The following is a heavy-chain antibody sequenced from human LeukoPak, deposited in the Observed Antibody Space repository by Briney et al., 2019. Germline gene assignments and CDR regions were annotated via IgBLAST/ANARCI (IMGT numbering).Heavy chain of an antibody. D-gene: IGHD2-15*01. J-gene: IGHJ4*02. CDR1: GLTFGSYW. CDR2: IHPDGGVK. CDR3: ASTFPYCSGGTCAL. V-gene: IGHV3-7*01. Sequence: GGSLRLSCAASGLTFGSYWMSWVRQAPGKGLEWVANIHPDGGVKNYVDSVKGRFTISRDNAANSLYLQVHSLRAEDTAVYYCASTFPYCSGGTCALGGQGTLVTVSS.